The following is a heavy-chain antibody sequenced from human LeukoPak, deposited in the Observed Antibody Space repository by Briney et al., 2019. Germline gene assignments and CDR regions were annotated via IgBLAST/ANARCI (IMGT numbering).Heavy chain of an antibody. D-gene: IGHD5-12*01. Sequence: SETLSLTCTVSGGSISSSSYYWGWIRQPPGKGLEWIGSIYYSGSTYYNPSLKSRVTISVDTSKNQFSLKLSSVTAADTAVYYCARRDIVVDYWGQGTLVTVSS. CDR3: ARRDIVVDY. CDR2: IYYSGST. CDR1: GGSISSSSYY. J-gene: IGHJ4*02. V-gene: IGHV4-39*01.